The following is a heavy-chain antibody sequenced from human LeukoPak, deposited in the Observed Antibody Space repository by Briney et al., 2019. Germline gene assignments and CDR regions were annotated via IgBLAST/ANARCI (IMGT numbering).Heavy chain of an antibody. CDR1: GVSINPYY. D-gene: IGHD3-3*01. CDR3: ARLSAAVHLGAFDL. Sequence: SETLSVTCAVSGVSINPYYWAWICQPQGKGLEWIGDIHTSGSNNHYHSLKSRVTISVDKSKNHFSLRLTSVTAADTAVYYCARLSAAVHLGAFDLWGQGTLVTVSS. J-gene: IGHJ3*01. CDR2: IHTSGSN. V-gene: IGHV4-4*09.